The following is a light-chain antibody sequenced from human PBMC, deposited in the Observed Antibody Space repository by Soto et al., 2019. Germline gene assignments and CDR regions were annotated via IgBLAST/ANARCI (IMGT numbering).Light chain of an antibody. CDR2: DAS. J-gene: IGKJ1*01. CDR1: HSVSNY. CDR3: QQRDSWPT. V-gene: IGKV3-11*01. Sequence: EIVLTQSPATLSLSPGERATLSCRASHSVSNYLAWYQQKPGLAPRLLIYDASNRATGIPARFSGSGSGTDFTLTISSLEPEDFAVYYCQQRDSWPTFGQGTKVDIK.